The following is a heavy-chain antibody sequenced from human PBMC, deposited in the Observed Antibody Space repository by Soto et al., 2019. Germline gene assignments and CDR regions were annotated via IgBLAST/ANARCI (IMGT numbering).Heavy chain of an antibody. CDR2: INPNSGGT. Sequence: ASVKVSCKASGYTFTGYYMHWVRQAPGQGLEWMGWINPNSGGTNYAQKFQGWVTMTRDTSISTAYMELSRLRSDDTAVYYCAREVWDIAAAGIRFYGMDVWGQGTTVTVSS. CDR1: GYTFTGYY. J-gene: IGHJ6*02. CDR3: AREVWDIAAAGIRFYGMDV. V-gene: IGHV1-2*04. D-gene: IGHD6-13*01.